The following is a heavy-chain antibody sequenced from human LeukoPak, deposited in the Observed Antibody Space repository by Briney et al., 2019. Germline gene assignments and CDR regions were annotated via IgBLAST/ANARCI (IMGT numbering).Heavy chain of an antibody. D-gene: IGHD5-24*01. CDR3: ARLRDGYKYPYYYYGMDV. J-gene: IGHJ6*01. V-gene: IGHV4-59*08. CDR2: IYYSGST. CDR1: GGSISSYY. Sequence: SETLSLTCTVSGGSISSYYWSWVRQPPGKGLEWIGYIYYSGSTNYNPSLKSRVTISVDTSKNQFSLKLSSVTAADTAVYYCARLRDGYKYPYYYYGMDVWGQGTTVTVSS.